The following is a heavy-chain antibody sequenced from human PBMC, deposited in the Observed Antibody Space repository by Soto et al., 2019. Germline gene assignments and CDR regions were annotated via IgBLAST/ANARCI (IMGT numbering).Heavy chain of an antibody. Sequence: DVQLLDSGGGLVQPGGSLTVSCAASGFTFSSYAMSWVRQAPGKGLEWVASISGGGDNKQYADSVKGRFTMSRDNSKKMVFLQMSSLRADDSAIYYCAKDQRGWVPAATTLPIPYCFDSWGQATLVTVSS. CDR3: AKDQRGWVPAATTLPIPYCFDS. V-gene: IGHV3-23*01. J-gene: IGHJ4*02. D-gene: IGHD2-2*01. CDR1: GFTFSSYA. CDR2: ISGGGDNK.